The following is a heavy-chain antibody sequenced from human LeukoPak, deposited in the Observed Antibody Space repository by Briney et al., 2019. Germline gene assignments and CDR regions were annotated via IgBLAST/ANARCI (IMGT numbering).Heavy chain of an antibody. D-gene: IGHD3-10*02. CDR2: ISSSSSYI. CDR1: GFTFSSYI. V-gene: IGHV3-21*01. CDR3: AELGITMIGGV. J-gene: IGHJ6*04. Sequence: GGSLRLSCAASGFTFSSYIMNWVRQAPGKGLQSVSSISSSSSYIYYADSLKGRFTIFGDNAKNSLYLQMNSLRAEDTAVYYCAELGITMIGGVWGKGTTVTISS.